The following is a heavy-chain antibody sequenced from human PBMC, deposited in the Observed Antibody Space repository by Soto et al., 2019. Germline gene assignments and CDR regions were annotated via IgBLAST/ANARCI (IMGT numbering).Heavy chain of an antibody. CDR2: IIPIFGTA. Sequence: QVQLVQSGAEVKKPGSSVKVSCKASGGTFSTYALSWVRQAPGQGLEWMGKIIPIFGTANYAQKFQGRVMITADESTSTAFMELGSFRSEDPDVYYCARELVERRYIGGWYQYYGMDVWGQGTTVTVSS. CDR3: ARELVERRYIGGWYQYYGMDV. J-gene: IGHJ6*02. V-gene: IGHV1-69*18. D-gene: IGHD6-19*01. CDR1: GGTFSTYA.